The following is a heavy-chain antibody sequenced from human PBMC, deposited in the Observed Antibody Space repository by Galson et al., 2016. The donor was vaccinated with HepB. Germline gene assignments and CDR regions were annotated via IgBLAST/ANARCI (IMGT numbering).Heavy chain of an antibody. Sequence: SLRLSCAASGFTFSTYAMRWVRQAPGKGLEWVAFISYDGSNKKYADSVKGRFTISRDNSKNTLYLQMNSLRTEDTAVYYCAKWHDDGDYPKYYYYIDVWGKGTTVIVSS. CDR2: ISYDGSNK. CDR3: AKWHDDGDYPKYYYYIDV. J-gene: IGHJ6*03. V-gene: IGHV3-30*18. CDR1: GFTFSTYA. D-gene: IGHD4-17*01.